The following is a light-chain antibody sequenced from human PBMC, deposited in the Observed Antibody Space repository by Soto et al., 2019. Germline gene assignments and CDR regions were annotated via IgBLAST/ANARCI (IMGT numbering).Light chain of an antibody. V-gene: IGKV3-11*01. CDR2: DAS. Sequence: EIVLTQSPATLSLSPGERATLSCRASQSVSSYLAWYQQKPGQAPRLLIYDASNRATGIPARFSGSGSGTDFTLTISSLEPEDFEVYYCQQRSNWPRNTFGQGTKVDIK. CDR3: QQRSNWPRNT. J-gene: IGKJ2*01. CDR1: QSVSSY.